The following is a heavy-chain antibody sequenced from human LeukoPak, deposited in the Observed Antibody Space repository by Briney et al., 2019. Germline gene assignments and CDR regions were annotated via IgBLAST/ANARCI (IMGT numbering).Heavy chain of an antibody. CDR3: AREGATDYYFDP. CDR2: IKPNSGDT. CDR1: GYTFTGYY. J-gene: IGHJ4*02. D-gene: IGHD4-4*01. Sequence: ASVKVSCKASGYTFTGYYMHWVRQAPGQGLEWMGWIKPNSGDTYYSQKFQDRVTMTRDTSISTAYLELSRLRSDDTAVYYCAREGATDYYFDPWGQGTLVTVSS. V-gene: IGHV1-2*02.